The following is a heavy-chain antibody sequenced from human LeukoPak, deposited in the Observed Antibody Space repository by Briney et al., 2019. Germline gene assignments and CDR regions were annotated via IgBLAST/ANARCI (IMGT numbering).Heavy chain of an antibody. CDR2: MSHSGNTI. CDR1: GFTFSDFY. CDR3: ARLYPMYGMDV. J-gene: IGHJ6*02. V-gene: IGHV3-11*01. Sequence: GSLRLSCAASGFTFSDFYMSWIRQAPGKGLEWVSYMSHSGNTIYYADSVKGRFTISRDNAKNSLYLQMKSLTVEDTAVYYCARLYPMYGMDVWGQGTTVTVSS.